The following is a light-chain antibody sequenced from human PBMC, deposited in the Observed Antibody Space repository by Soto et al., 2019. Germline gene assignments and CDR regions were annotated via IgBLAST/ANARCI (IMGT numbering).Light chain of an antibody. Sequence: EIVLTQSPAALSLSPGGRATLSCRVSQSINIYLAWYQQKLGQAPRLLIYDASIRATGIPFRFSGSGSGTGFTLTISSLEPEDFGVYYCQQRYSWPLTFGGGTKVEIK. J-gene: IGKJ4*01. CDR1: QSINIY. CDR2: DAS. CDR3: QQRYSWPLT. V-gene: IGKV3-11*01.